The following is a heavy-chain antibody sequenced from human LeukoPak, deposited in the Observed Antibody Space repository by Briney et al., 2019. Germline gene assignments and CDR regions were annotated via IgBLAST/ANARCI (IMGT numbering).Heavy chain of an antibody. V-gene: IGHV3-23*01. D-gene: IGHD1-1*01. CDR1: GFTFSSYG. CDR2: ISGSGGST. J-gene: IGHJ4*02. CDR3: ARRYSTRNFFDS. Sequence: GGSLRLSCAASGFTFSSYGISWVRQAPGKGLEWVSAISGSGGSTYFADSVKGRFTISRDNSNNTLHLQINSLRAEDTALYFCARRYSTRNFFDSWGQGALVTVSS.